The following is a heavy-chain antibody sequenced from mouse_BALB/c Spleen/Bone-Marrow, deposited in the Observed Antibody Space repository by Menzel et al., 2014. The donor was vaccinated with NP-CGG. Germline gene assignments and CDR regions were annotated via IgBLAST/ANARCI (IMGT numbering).Heavy chain of an antibody. J-gene: IGHJ4*01. CDR3: ARRRSLYYAMDY. V-gene: IGHV5-12*02. Sequence: EVQLVESGGGLVQPGGSLKLSCATSGFTFSDYYMYWVRQTPEKRLEWVAYISNGGGSTYYPDTVKGRFTISRDNAKNTLYLQMSRLKSEDTAVYYCARRRSLYYAMDYWGQGTSATVSS. CDR2: ISNGGGST. CDR1: GFTFSDYY. D-gene: IGHD1-1*01.